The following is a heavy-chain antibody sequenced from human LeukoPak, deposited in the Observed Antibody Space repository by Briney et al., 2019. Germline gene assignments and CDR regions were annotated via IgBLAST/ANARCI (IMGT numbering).Heavy chain of an antibody. CDR2: VSGGGGNT. J-gene: IGHJ4*02. D-gene: IGHD2-2*01. CDR1: GFTFRSYA. Sequence: GGSLRLSCAASGFTFRSYAMSWVRQAPGKGLEWVSAVSGGGGNTYYAESVKGRFTISRDNSKNTLYLQMYSLRAEDTAIYYCAKDPTNIVVVPAASNYFDYWGQGTLVTVSS. CDR3: AKDPTNIVVVPAASNYFDY. V-gene: IGHV3-23*01.